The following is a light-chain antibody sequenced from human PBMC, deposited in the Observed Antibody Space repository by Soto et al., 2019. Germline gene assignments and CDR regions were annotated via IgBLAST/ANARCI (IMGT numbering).Light chain of an antibody. V-gene: IGLV2-14*01. J-gene: IGLJ1*01. Sequence: QSVLTQPAAVSGSPGQSITISCTGTSSDISIYNYVSWYQQHPGKAPNLIIYEVSNRPSGISNRFSGAKSGNTASLTISGLQVEDEADYYCCSYTSSTNYVFGAGTKVTVL. CDR3: CSYTSSTNYV. CDR1: SSDISIYNY. CDR2: EVS.